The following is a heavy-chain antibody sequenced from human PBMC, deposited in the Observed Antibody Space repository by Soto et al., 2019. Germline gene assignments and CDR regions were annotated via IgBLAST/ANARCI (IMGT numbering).Heavy chain of an antibody. J-gene: IGHJ4*02. Sequence: EVQLLESGGGLVQPGGSLRLSCAASGFTFSSYGMTWVRQAPGKGLEWVSFSSATGAGTYYADSVKGRFTISRDNFKNTLYLQMTSLRCDDTAVYYCAKDRRTGGNYGFYSDFWGQGALVIVSS. D-gene: IGHD1-7*01. CDR3: AKDRRTGGNYGFYSDF. CDR2: SSATGAGT. V-gene: IGHV3-23*01. CDR1: GFTFSSYG.